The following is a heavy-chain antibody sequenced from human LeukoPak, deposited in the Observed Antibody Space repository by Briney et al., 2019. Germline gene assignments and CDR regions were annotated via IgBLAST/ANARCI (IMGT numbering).Heavy chain of an antibody. J-gene: IGHJ6*02. V-gene: IGHV1-3*01. D-gene: IGHD2-2*01. CDR1: GHTSTTYA. Sequence: ASVKVSCKASGHTSTTYAIHWVRQAPGQGLEWMGWINAGNGNIKYSQKFQGRVTITADESTSTAYMELSSLRSEDTAVYYCARGCSSTSCYYYYYYYGMDVWGQGTTVTVSS. CDR3: ARGCSSTSCYYYYYYYGMDV. CDR2: INAGNGNI.